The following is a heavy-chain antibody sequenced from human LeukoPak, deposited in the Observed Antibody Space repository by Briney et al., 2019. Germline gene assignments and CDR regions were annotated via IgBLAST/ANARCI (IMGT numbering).Heavy chain of an antibody. CDR1: GFTFSSYS. CDR2: ISSSSSYI. Sequence: GGSLRLSCAASGFTFSSYSMNWVRQAPGKGLEWGSSISSSSSYIYYADSVKGRFTISRDNAKNSLYLQMNSLRAEDTAVYYCARMYSSSWPFDYWGQGTLVTVSS. CDR3: ARMYSSSWPFDY. V-gene: IGHV3-21*01. D-gene: IGHD6-13*01. J-gene: IGHJ4*02.